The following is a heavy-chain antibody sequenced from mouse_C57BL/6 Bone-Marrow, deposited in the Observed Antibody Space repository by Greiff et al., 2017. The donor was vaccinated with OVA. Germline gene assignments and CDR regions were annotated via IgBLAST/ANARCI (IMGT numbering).Heavy chain of an antibody. CDR3: ARETAQATFYYAMDY. V-gene: IGHV1-18*01. CDR1: GYTFTDYN. Sequence: EVQLQQSGPELVKPGASVKIPCKASGYTFTDYNMDWVKQSHGKSLEWIGDINPNNGGTIYNQKFKGKATLTVDKSSSTAYMELRSLTSEDTAVYYCARETAQATFYYAMDYWGQGTSVTVSS. J-gene: IGHJ4*01. D-gene: IGHD3-2*02. CDR2: INPNNGGT.